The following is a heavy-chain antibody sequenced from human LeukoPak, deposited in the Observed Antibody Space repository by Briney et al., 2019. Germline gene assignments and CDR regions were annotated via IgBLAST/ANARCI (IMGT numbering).Heavy chain of an antibody. Sequence: GASVKVSCKASGYTFVTHWMHWVRQAPGQGLEWMGWINPNSGGTNYAQKFQGRVTMTRDTSISTAYMELSRLRSDDTAVYYCAREDRTVTTSYWGQGTLVTVSS. CDR1: GYTFVTHW. D-gene: IGHD4-17*01. CDR3: AREDRTVTTSY. CDR2: INPNSGGT. J-gene: IGHJ4*02. V-gene: IGHV1-2*02.